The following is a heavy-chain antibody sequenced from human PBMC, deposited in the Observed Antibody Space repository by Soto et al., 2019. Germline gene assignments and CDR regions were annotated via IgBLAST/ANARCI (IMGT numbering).Heavy chain of an antibody. J-gene: IGHJ6*02. Sequence: QVQLQESGPGLVKPSGTLSLTCAVSGGSISGINWWYWIRQPPGKGLEWIGEIYHSGSTNYNPSLKSRLTISVDKSKNQSALKLSSVSAADTDVYYCARFGGGMDVWGQWTTVTVSS. CDR1: GGSISGINW. V-gene: IGHV4-4*02. CDR3: ARFGGGMDV. D-gene: IGHD3-10*01. CDR2: IYHSGST.